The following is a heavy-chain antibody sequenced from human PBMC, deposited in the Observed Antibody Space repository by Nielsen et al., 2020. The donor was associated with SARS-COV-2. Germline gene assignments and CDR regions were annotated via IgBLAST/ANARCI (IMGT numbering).Heavy chain of an antibody. CDR3: TKGAQLGDY. Sequence: GGSLRLSCAASGFIVSSKYMNWVRQAPGKGLEWVTFISYDGSVQYYADSVKGRFTISTDISKNTLYLQMNSLRAEDTAVYYCTKGAQLGDYWGQGTLVTVSS. CDR1: GFIVSSKY. CDR2: ISYDGSVQ. D-gene: IGHD6-13*01. J-gene: IGHJ4*02. V-gene: IGHV3-30*18.